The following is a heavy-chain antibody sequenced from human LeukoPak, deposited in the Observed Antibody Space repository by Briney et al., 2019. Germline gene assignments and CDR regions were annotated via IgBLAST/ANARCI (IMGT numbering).Heavy chain of an antibody. CDR2: ISGSGGGT. D-gene: IGHD3-22*01. CDR3: AKRGVVIRVILVGFHKEAYYFDS. J-gene: IGHJ4*02. V-gene: IGHV3-23*01. Sequence: GGSLRLSCAVSGITLSNYGMSWGRQAPGKGLEWVAGISGSGGGTNYADSVKGRFTISRDNRKNTLYLQMNSLRAEDTAVYFCAKRGVVIRVILVGFHKEAYYFDSWGQGALVTVSS. CDR1: GITLSNYG.